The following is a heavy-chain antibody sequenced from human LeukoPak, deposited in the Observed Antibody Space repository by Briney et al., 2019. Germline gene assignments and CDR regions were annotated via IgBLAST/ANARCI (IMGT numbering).Heavy chain of an antibody. J-gene: IGHJ4*02. D-gene: IGHD3-16*02. CDR2: ISWNSGSI. Sequence: PGGSLRLSCAASGFTFDDYAMHWVRQVPGKGLVWVSGISWNSGSITYADSVKGRFTISRDNAKNTLYLQMGDLRGEDTAVYYCAKEESYGLSPFDFWGQGTLVTVSS. CDR3: AKEESYGLSPFDF. V-gene: IGHV3-9*01. CDR1: GFTFDDYA.